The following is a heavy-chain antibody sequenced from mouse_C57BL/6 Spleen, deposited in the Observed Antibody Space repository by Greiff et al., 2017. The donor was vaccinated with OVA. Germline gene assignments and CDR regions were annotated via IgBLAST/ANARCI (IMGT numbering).Heavy chain of an antibody. CDR3: ARDTTVGDYFDY. CDR2: IYPGSGST. V-gene: IGHV1-55*01. D-gene: IGHD1-1*01. J-gene: IGHJ2*01. Sequence: QVQLQQPGAELVKPGASVKMSCKASGYTFTSYWITWVKQRPGQGLEWIGDIYPGSGSTNYNEKFKSKATLTVDTSSSTAYMQLSSLTSEDSAVYYCARDTTVGDYFDYWGQGTTLTVSS. CDR1: GYTFTSYW.